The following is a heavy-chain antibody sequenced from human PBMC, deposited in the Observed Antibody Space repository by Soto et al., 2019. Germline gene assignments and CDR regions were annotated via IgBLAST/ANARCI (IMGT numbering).Heavy chain of an antibody. CDR3: ARDSVVVAATGHYYYMDV. J-gene: IGHJ6*03. CDR1: GGSFSGYY. V-gene: IGHV4-59*01. D-gene: IGHD2-15*01. Sequence: SETLSLTCAVYGGSFSGYYWSWIRQPPGKGLEWIGYIYYSGSTNYNPSLKSRVTISVDTSKNQFSLRLSSVTAADTAVYYCARDSVVVAATGHYYYMDVWGKGTTVTVSS. CDR2: IYYSGST.